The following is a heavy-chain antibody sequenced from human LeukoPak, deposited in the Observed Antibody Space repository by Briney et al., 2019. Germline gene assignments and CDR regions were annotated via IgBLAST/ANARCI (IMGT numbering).Heavy chain of an antibody. CDR3: ARGLPGHTSSMGY. Sequence: GGSLRLSCAASGFTFSNYAMNWVRQAPGRGLVWVSRINTDGSSTNYADSVKGRFTISRDNAKNTLYLQMNSLRAEDTAVYYCARGLPGHTSSMGYWGQGILVTVSS. D-gene: IGHD6-6*01. J-gene: IGHJ4*02. CDR2: INTDGSST. V-gene: IGHV3-74*01. CDR1: GFTFSNYA.